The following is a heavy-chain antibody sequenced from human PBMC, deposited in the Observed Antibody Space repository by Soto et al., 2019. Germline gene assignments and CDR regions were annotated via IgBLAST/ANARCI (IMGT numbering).Heavy chain of an antibody. CDR2: IKSKTDGGTT. J-gene: IGHJ4*02. CDR1: GLIFNNAW. Sequence: GGSLRLSCAASGLIFNNAWMTWVRQAPGKGLEWVGRIKSKTDGGTTDCAAPVKGRFTISRDDSKDTLYLQMNSLETGDTAVYFCTTEGTARRLDYWGLGTLVTVSS. CDR3: TTEGTARRLDY. D-gene: IGHD6-6*01. V-gene: IGHV3-15*01.